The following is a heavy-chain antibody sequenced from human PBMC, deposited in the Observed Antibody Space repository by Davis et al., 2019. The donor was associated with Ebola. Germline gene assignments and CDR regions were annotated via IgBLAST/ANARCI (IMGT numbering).Heavy chain of an antibody. Sequence: GGSLRLSCAASGFTFDAYTMHWVRQAPGKGLEWVSLISWDGGSTYYADSVKGRFTISRDNSKNSLYLQMNSLRTEDTALYYCAKGYSSSWYIDYWGQGTLVTVPS. CDR1: GFTFDAYT. CDR2: ISWDGGST. V-gene: IGHV3-43*01. J-gene: IGHJ4*02. D-gene: IGHD6-13*01. CDR3: AKGYSSSWYIDY.